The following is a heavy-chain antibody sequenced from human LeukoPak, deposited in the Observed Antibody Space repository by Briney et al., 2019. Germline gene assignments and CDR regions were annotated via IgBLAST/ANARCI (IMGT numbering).Heavy chain of an antibody. CDR2: ISYTGSF. D-gene: IGHD5-12*01. CDR3: ARHSHTAYDGMFES. Sequence: ASETLSLTCAVSGVSISSYYWSWIRQPPGMGLEWIGYISYTGSFNYNPSLQSRATISVDTSKNLLSLKLRSVIAADTALYYCARHSHTAYDGMFESWGQGTLVSVSS. V-gene: IGHV4-59*01. J-gene: IGHJ4*02. CDR1: GVSISSYY.